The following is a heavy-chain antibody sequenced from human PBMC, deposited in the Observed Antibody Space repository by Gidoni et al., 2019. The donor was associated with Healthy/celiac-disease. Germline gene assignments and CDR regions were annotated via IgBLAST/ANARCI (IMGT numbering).Heavy chain of an antibody. J-gene: IGHJ5*02. V-gene: IGHV4-59*01. Sequence: QVQLQESGPGLVNPSWALSLTCTVPRGSISSYSWSWIGQRPGKGLEWIGYIYYSGSTNYNPSLKSRVTISVDTSKNQFSLKLSSVTAADTAVYYCARDRYDFWSGYSDPWGQGTLVTVSS. CDR3: ARDRYDFWSGYSDP. D-gene: IGHD3-3*01. CDR2: IYYSGST. CDR1: RGSISSYS.